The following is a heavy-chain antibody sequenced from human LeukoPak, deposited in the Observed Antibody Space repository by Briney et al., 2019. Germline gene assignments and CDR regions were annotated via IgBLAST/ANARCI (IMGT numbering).Heavy chain of an antibody. D-gene: IGHD1-26*01. J-gene: IGHJ6*02. CDR1: GFTFSSYS. Sequence: GGSLRLSCAASGFTFSSYSMNWVRQAPGKGLEWVSSISSSSSYIYYADSVKGRFTISRDNAKNSLYLQMNSLRAEDTAVYYCAKTLTQWEPRELYYYGMDVWGQGTAVTVSS. V-gene: IGHV3-21*01. CDR3: AKTLTQWEPRELYYYGMDV. CDR2: ISSSSSYI.